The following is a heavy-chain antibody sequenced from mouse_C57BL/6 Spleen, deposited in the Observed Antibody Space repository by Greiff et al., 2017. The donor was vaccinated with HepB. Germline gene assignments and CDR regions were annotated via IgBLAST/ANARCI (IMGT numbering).Heavy chain of an antibody. V-gene: IGHV5-4*01. J-gene: IGHJ4*01. D-gene: IGHD2-4*01. CDR3: ARDRDDYDSGNMDY. CDR1: GFTFSSYA. CDR2: ISDGGSYT. Sequence: EVKLVESGGGLVKPGGSLKLSCAASGFTFSSYAMSWVRQTPEKRLEWVATISDGGSYTSYPDNVKGRFTISRDNAKNNLYLQMSHLKSEDTAMYYCARDRDDYDSGNMDYWGQGTSVTVSS.